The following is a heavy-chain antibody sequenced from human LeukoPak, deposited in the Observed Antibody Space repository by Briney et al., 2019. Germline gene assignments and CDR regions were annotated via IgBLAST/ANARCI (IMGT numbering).Heavy chain of an antibody. CDR2: IRYDGSNK. CDR1: GFTFSSYG. J-gene: IGHJ3*02. CDR3: ARTRVGDDDAFDI. D-gene: IGHD4-17*01. V-gene: IGHV3-33*01. Sequence: GGSLRLSCAASGFTFSSYGMHWVRQAPGKGLEWVAVIRYDGSNKYYADSVKGRFTISRDNSKNTLYLQMNSLRAGDTAVYYCARTRVGDDDAFDIWGQGTMVTVSS.